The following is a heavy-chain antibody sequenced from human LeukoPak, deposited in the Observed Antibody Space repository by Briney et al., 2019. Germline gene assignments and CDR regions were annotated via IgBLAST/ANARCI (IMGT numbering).Heavy chain of an antibody. CDR3: ARGPPLSPKDGMDV. J-gene: IGHJ6*02. Sequence: PGGSLRLSCAVSGFTVSSNYMSWVRQAPGKGLEWVSVIYSGGSTYYADSVKGRFTISRHNSKNTLYLQMNSLRAEDTAVYYCARGPPLSPKDGMDVWGQGTTVTVSS. CDR1: GFTVSSNY. V-gene: IGHV3-53*04. CDR2: IYSGGST.